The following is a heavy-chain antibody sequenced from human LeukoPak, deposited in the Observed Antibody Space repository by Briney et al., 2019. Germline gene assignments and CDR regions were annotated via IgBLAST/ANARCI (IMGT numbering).Heavy chain of an antibody. Sequence: PGGSLRLSCAASGFTVSSNYMSWVRQAPGKGLEWVSVIYSGGSTYYADSVKGRFTISRDNSKNTLYLQMNSLRAEDTAVYYCARVDTPIREYYFDYWGQGTLVTVSS. CDR2: IYSGGST. J-gene: IGHJ4*02. V-gene: IGHV3-66*01. D-gene: IGHD2-2*02. CDR3: ARVDTPIREYYFDY. CDR1: GFTVSSNY.